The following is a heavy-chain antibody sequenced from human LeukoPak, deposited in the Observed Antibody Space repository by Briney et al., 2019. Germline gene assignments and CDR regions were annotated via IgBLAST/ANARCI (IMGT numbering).Heavy chain of an antibody. D-gene: IGHD5-18*01. J-gene: IGHJ4*02. V-gene: IGHV1-2*04. CDR3: ARDRGYSYGWSGFDY. CDR2: INPNSGGT. Sequence: ASVKVSCKASGYTFTGYYMHWVRQAPGQGLEWMGWINPNSGGTNYAQKFQGWVTMTRDMSISTAYMELSRLRSDDTAVYYCARDRGYSYGWSGFDYWGQGTLVTVSS. CDR1: GYTFTGYY.